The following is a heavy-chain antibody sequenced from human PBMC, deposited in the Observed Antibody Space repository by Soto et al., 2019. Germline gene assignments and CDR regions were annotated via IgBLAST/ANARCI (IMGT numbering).Heavy chain of an antibody. J-gene: IGHJ5*02. CDR1: GFTFSNAW. CDR2: IKSKTDGGTT. Sequence: EVQLVESGGGLVKPGGSLRLSCAASGFTFSNAWMNWVRQAPGKGLEWVGRIKSKTDGGTTDYAAPVKGRFTISRDDSKNTLYLQMNSLKTEDTAVYYCTTWVPHYYDSSGYWNWFDPWGQGTLVTVSS. V-gene: IGHV3-15*07. D-gene: IGHD3-22*01. CDR3: TTWVPHYYDSSGYWNWFDP.